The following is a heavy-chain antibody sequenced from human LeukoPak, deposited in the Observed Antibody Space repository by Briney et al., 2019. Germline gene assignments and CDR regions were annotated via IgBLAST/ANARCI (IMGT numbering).Heavy chain of an antibody. V-gene: IGHV3-23*01. CDR1: GFTFSSYW. J-gene: IGHJ4*02. CDR2: LSGSGGNT. CDR3: AKRHSSGWYYFDY. D-gene: IGHD6-19*01. Sequence: PGGSLRLSCAASGFTFSSYWMHWVRQAPGKGLEWVSTLSGSGGNTYYTDSVKGRFTISRDNSKNTLYLHMNSLRAEDTAVYYCAKRHSSGWYYFDYWGQGTLVTVSS.